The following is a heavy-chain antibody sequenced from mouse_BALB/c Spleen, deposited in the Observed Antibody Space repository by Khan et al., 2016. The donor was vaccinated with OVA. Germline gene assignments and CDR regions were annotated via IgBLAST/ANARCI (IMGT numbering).Heavy chain of an antibody. D-gene: IGHD2-3*01. Sequence: VRLQQSGAELVRPGALVKLSCKASGFNIKDYYMYWVKQRPEQGLEWIGWIDPENGNSIYDPKFQGKATITADTSSNTAYLRLSSLTTEDTAVYYCARVYEITYSFAYWGQGTLVTVSA. CDR1: GFNIKDYY. J-gene: IGHJ3*01. CDR3: ARVYEITYSFAY. CDR2: IDPENGNS. V-gene: IGHV14-1*02.